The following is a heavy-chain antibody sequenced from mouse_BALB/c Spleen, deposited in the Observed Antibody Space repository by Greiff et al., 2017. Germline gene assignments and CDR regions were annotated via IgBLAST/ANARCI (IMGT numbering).Heavy chain of an antibody. Sequence: EVKLMESGPGLVKPSQSLSLTCTVTGYSITSDYAWNWIRQFPGNKLEWMGYISYSGSTSYNPSLKSRISITRDTSKNQFFLQLNSVTTEDTATYYCARHYYGSAWFAYWGQGTLVTVSA. CDR1: GYSITSDYA. CDR2: ISYSGST. V-gene: IGHV3-2*02. D-gene: IGHD1-2*01. CDR3: ARHYYGSAWFAY. J-gene: IGHJ3*01.